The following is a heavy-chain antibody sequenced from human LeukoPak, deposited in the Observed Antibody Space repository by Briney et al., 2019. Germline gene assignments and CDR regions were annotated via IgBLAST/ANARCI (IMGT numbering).Heavy chain of an antibody. D-gene: IGHD3-3*01. J-gene: IGHJ4*02. V-gene: IGHV3-23*01. CDR1: GFTFSSYA. Sequence: GGSLRLSCVASGFTFSSYAMSWVRQAPGKGLGWVSVVSGGGHNTYYADSVKGRFTMSRDNSKRTVYLQMNSLRAEDTAVYYCAKDRSSWYYPFDSWGQGTLVTVSS. CDR2: VSGGGHNT. CDR3: AKDRSSWYYPFDS.